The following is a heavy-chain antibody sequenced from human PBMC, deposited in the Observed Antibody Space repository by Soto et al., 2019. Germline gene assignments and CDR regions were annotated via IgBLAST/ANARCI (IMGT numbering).Heavy chain of an antibody. Sequence: EVQLLESGGGLVQPGGSLRLSCAASGFSFSSYAMNWVRQAPGMGLEWVSALSGSGSNTYYADSVKGRFTISRDNSKNTLYVQINSLRAEDTAIYYCAKGGFCSGGSCYSGLNWFDPWGQGTLVTVSS. D-gene: IGHD2-15*01. CDR2: LSGSGSNT. CDR1: GFSFSSYA. V-gene: IGHV3-23*01. CDR3: AKGGFCSGGSCYSGLNWFDP. J-gene: IGHJ5*02.